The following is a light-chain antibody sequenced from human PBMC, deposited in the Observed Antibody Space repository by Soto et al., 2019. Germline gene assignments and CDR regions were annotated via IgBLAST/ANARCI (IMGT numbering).Light chain of an antibody. V-gene: IGKV3-11*01. J-gene: IGKJ5*01. Sequence: IRVKISVVTVSFSTGERAPLSFRASQSVRTYLAWYQVKPGQAPRLLIYDASNRATGIPARFSGSGSGTDFTLTISSLEPEDFAVYYCQQRSNWPPTFGQGTRLETK. CDR3: QQRSNWPPT. CDR2: DAS. CDR1: QSVRTY.